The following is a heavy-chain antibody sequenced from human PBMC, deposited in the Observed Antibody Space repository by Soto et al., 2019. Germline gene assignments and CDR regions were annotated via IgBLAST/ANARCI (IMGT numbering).Heavy chain of an antibody. CDR3: ARIFAAAIIPSFDP. CDR2: VIPIFGTA. V-gene: IGHV1-69*06. Sequence: SVKVSCKTSGGTFNRHSITWVRQAPGQGLEWMGAVIPIFGTANYAQKFQGRVTITADISTSTAYMELTSLRSDDTAVYYCARIFAAAIIPSFDPWGQGTLVTVSS. J-gene: IGHJ5*02. CDR1: GGTFNRHS. D-gene: IGHD6-13*01.